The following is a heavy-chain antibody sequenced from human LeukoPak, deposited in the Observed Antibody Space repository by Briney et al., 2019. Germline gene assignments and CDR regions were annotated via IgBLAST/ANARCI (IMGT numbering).Heavy chain of an antibody. J-gene: IGHJ4*02. CDR3: ARDHVYSSSGPLDY. CDR1: GGTFSSYT. CDR2: IIPILGIA. D-gene: IGHD6-6*01. V-gene: IGHV1-69*04. Sequence: ASVKVSCKASGGTFSSYTISWVRQAPGQGLEWMGRIIPILGIANYAQKFQGRVTITADKSTGTAYMELSSLRSEDTAVYYCARDHVYSSSGPLDYWGQGTLVTVSS.